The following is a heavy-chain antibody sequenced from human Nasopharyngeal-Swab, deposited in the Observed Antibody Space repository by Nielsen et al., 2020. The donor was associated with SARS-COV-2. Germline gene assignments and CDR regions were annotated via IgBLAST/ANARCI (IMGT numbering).Heavy chain of an antibody. Sequence: ASVKVSCKASGYTFTSYGISWVRQAPGQGLEWMGWISAYNGNTNYAQKLQGRVTMTTDTSTSTAYMELGSLRSDDTAVYYCARGPTEGTNWNDYYYYGMDVWGQGTTVTVSS. V-gene: IGHV1-18*01. J-gene: IGHJ6*02. D-gene: IGHD1-1*01. CDR1: GYTFTSYG. CDR3: ARGPTEGTNWNDYYYYGMDV. CDR2: ISAYNGNT.